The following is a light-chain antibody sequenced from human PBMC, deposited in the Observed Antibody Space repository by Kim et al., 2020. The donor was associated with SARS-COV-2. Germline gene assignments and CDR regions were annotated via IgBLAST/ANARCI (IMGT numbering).Light chain of an antibody. CDR2: QDN. Sequence: SYELTQPPSVSVSPRQTASITCSGDKLGDKYAYWYQQKPGQSPVVVIYQDNKRPSGIPERFSGSNSGNTATLTISGTQAMDEADYYCQAWDSRSYVVFGGGTQLTVL. CDR3: QAWDSRSYVV. J-gene: IGLJ2*01. CDR1: KLGDKY. V-gene: IGLV3-1*01.